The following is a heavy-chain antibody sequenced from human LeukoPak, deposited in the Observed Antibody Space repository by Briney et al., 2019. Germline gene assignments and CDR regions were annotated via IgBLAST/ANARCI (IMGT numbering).Heavy chain of an antibody. CDR1: GFTFSSYA. V-gene: IGHV3-23*01. CDR3: AKGTAESSGWYEGYFDY. Sequence: GGSLRLSCAASGFTFSSYAMNWVRQAPGKGLEWVSAISGSGGSTYYADSVKGRFTIPRDNSKNTLYLQMNSLRAEDTAVYYCAKGTAESSGWYEGYFDYWGQGTLVTVPS. CDR2: ISGSGGST. J-gene: IGHJ4*02. D-gene: IGHD6-13*01.